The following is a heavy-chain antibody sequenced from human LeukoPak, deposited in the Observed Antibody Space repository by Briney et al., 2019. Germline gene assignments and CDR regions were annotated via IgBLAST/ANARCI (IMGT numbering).Heavy chain of an antibody. CDR1: GYTLTQLS. J-gene: IGHJ4*02. CDR3: ARGGSYSFGY. Sequence: GASGKVSCKVPGYTLTQLSMHWVRQAPGKGLEWMGGFDPEDGETIYAQKFQGRVTMTEDTSTDTAYMELSSLRAEYTAVYYCARGGSYSFGYWGQGTLVTVSS. V-gene: IGHV1-24*01. D-gene: IGHD1-26*01. CDR2: FDPEDGET.